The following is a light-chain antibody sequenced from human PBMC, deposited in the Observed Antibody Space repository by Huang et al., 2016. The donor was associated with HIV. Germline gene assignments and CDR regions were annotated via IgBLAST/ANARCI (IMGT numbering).Light chain of an antibody. CDR1: ESVGSTS. Sequence: EIVLTQSPGTLSLSPGERSTLSCRANESVGSTSLGWYQQQPGQAPRLLIYGASSRATVIPDRFSGSGSGTDFTLTISRREPEDFAVYYCHQFVDSPWTFGQGTKVEI. V-gene: IGKV3-20*01. CDR2: GAS. J-gene: IGKJ1*01. CDR3: HQFVDSPWT.